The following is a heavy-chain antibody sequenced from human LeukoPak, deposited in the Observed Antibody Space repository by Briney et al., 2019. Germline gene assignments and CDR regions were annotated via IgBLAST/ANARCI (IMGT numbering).Heavy chain of an antibody. V-gene: IGHV4-30-2*01. D-gene: IGHD2-2*01. J-gene: IGHJ4*02. CDR1: GVSVRSGGMY. CDR3: ARGRGLVPELDY. CDR2: IYHSGST. Sequence: PSETLSLTCSVSGVSVRSGGMYWSWIRQPPGKGLEWIGYIYHSGSTYYNPSLKSRVTISVDRSKNQFSLKLSSVTAADTAVYYCARGRGLVPELDYWGQGTLVTVSS.